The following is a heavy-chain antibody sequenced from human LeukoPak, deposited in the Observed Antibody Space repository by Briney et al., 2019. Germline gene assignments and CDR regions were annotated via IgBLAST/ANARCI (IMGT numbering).Heavy chain of an antibody. CDR3: ARAFDY. V-gene: IGHV3-48*01. CDR1: PFTFRSFD. CDR2: ISTGSSTK. J-gene: IGHJ4*02. Sequence: PGGSLRLSCAASPFTFRSFDMNWVRQAPGKGLEWVAHISTGSSTKYYADSVKGRFTISRDDAKNSVYLQMNSLRADDTAVYYCARAFDYWGQGTLVTVAS.